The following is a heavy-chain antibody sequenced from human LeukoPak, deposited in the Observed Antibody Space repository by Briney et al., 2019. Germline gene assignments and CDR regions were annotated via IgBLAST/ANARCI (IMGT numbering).Heavy chain of an antibody. V-gene: IGHV3-23*01. J-gene: IGHJ4*02. CDR3: AKNNPDGY. CDR2: ISASGGTT. Sequence: GGTLRLSCAASGFTFSNYGISWVRQAPGKGLEWVSAISASGGTTYYADSVKGRLTISRDNSKNTLYLQMNSLRAEDTAVYYCAKNNPDGYWGQGTLVTVSS. CDR1: GFTFSNYG. D-gene: IGHD1/OR15-1a*01.